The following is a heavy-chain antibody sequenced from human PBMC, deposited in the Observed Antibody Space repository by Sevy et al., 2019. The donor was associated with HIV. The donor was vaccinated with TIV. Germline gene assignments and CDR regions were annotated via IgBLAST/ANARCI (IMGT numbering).Heavy chain of an antibody. CDR2: ISRASDSI. V-gene: IGHV3-48*02. CDR1: GFTFRDYP. D-gene: IGHD1-26*01. CDR3: AREHTGSFPDF. Sequence: GGSLILSCAASGFTFRDYPMNWIRQAPGKGLEWLSYISRASDSIYYADSVMGRFTVSRDNAKNSLYLQMDRLSDEDTAIYYCAREHTGSFPDFWGQGTLVTVSS. J-gene: IGHJ4*02.